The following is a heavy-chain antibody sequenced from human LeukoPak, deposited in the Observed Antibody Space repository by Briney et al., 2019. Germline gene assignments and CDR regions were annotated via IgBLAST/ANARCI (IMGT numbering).Heavy chain of an antibody. CDR3: AKDDSGSYHFDY. Sequence: GASVTVSCKASGYTFTSYYMHWVRQAPGQGLEWMGIINPSGGSTSYAQKFQGRVTMTRDTSTSTVYMELSSLRSEDTAVYYCAKDDSGSYHFDYWGQGTLVTVSS. J-gene: IGHJ4*02. CDR2: INPSGGST. CDR1: GYTFTSYY. D-gene: IGHD1-26*01. V-gene: IGHV1-46*01.